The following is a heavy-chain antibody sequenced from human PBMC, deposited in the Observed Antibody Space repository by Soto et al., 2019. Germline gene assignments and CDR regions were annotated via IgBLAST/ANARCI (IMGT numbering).Heavy chain of an antibody. CDR2: ISSTTNYI. Sequence: GGSLRLSCAASGFTFTRYSMNWVRQAPGKGLEWVSSISSTTNYIYYGDSMTGRFTISRDNAKNSLYLEMNSLRAEDTAVYYCARESEDLTSNFDYWGQGTLVTVSS. V-gene: IGHV3-21*06. J-gene: IGHJ4*02. CDR3: ARESEDLTSNFDY. CDR1: GFTFTRYS.